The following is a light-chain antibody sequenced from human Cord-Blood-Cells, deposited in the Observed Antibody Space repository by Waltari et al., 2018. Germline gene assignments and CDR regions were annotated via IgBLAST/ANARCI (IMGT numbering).Light chain of an antibody. V-gene: IGLV1-44*01. CDR3: AAWDDSLNGWV. CDR2: SNN. Sequence: QSVLTQPPSASGTPGQRVTISCSGSSSNIGSNTVNWYQQPPGTAPKRPIYSNNQRPSGVPDRFSGSKSGTSASLAISGLQSEDEADYYCAAWDDSLNGWVFGGGTKLTVL. J-gene: IGLJ3*02. CDR1: SSNIGSNT.